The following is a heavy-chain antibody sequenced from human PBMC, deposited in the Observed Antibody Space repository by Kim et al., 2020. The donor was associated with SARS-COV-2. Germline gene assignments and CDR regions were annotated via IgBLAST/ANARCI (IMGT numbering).Heavy chain of an antibody. V-gene: IGHV3-49*04. CDR2: IRSKAYGGTT. Sequence: GGSLRLSCTASGFTFGDYAMSWVRQAPGKGLEWVGFIRSKAYGGTTEYAASVKGRFTISRDDSKSIAYLQMNSLKTEDTAVYYCTRKSSQYYDFWSGYSEDHDYWGQGTLVTVSS. CDR1: GFTFGDYA. J-gene: IGHJ4*02. D-gene: IGHD3-3*01. CDR3: TRKSSQYYDFWSGYSEDHDY.